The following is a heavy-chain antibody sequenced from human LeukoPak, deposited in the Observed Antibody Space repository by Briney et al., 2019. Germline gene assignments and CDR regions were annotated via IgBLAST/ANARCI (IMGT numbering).Heavy chain of an antibody. CDR3: ARDPARTYYYGSGSYYNGGVRFDP. CDR1: GYTFTSYY. D-gene: IGHD3-10*01. V-gene: IGHV1-46*01. J-gene: IGHJ5*02. CDR2: INPSGGST. Sequence: ASVKVSCKASGYTFTSYYMHWVRQAPGQGLERMGIINPSGGSTSYAQKFQGRVTMTRDTSTSTVYMELSSLRSEDTAVYYCARDPARTYYYGSGSYYNGGVRFDPWGQGTLVTVSS.